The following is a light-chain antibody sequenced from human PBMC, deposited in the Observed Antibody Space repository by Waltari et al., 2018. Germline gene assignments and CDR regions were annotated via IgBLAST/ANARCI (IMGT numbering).Light chain of an antibody. Sequence: DIQLTQSPSFLSASVGARVTITCRASQGISSFFAWYQQKPGKAPKLLIYAATTLQSGVASRFSGSGSGKEFTFTISSLQPEDFATYYCQQLNSYPLTFGGGTKVEIK. CDR2: AAT. V-gene: IGKV1-9*01. CDR1: QGISSF. CDR3: QQLNSYPLT. J-gene: IGKJ4*01.